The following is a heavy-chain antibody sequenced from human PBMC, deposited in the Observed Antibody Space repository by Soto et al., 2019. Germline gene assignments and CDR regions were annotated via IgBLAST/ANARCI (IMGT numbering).Heavy chain of an antibody. CDR3: ARDLIVVVSMDWFDP. CDR1: GFTFSSYS. V-gene: IGHV3-48*01. D-gene: IGHD3-22*01. J-gene: IGHJ5*02. Sequence: EVQLVESGGGLVQPGGSLRLSCAASGFTFSSYSMNWVRQAPGKGLEWVSYISSSSSTIYYADSVKGRFTISRDNAKNSLYLQMNSLRAEDTAVYYCARDLIVVVSMDWFDPWGQGNLVTVSS. CDR2: ISSSSSTI.